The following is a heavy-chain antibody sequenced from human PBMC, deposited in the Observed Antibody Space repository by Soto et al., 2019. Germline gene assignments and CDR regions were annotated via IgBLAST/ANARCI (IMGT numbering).Heavy chain of an antibody. V-gene: IGHV3-23*01. J-gene: IGHJ4*02. CDR3: AHGGVPAAVPRWGFDF. CDR1: GFTFSSYA. Sequence: EVQLLESGGGLVQPGGSLRLSCAASGFTFSSYAMSRVRQAPVKGLEWVSGINAKGDSTYYADSVKGRFAVSRDNSKNTLYLQMNSLRVDDTAIYYCAHGGVPAAVPRWGFDFWGQGTLVTVSS. D-gene: IGHD2-2*01. CDR2: INAKGDST.